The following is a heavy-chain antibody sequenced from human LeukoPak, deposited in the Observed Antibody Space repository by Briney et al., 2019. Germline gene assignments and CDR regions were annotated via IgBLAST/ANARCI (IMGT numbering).Heavy chain of an antibody. CDR2: INWNGGST. Sequence: GGSLRLSCAASGFTFDDYGMSWVRQAPGKGLEWVSGINWNGGSTGYADSVKGRFTISRDNSKNTLYLQMNSLRAEDTAVYYCAKGGAYYDFWSGYYADYWGQGTLVTVSS. V-gene: IGHV3-20*04. D-gene: IGHD3-3*01. CDR3: AKGGAYYDFWSGYYADY. J-gene: IGHJ4*02. CDR1: GFTFDDYG.